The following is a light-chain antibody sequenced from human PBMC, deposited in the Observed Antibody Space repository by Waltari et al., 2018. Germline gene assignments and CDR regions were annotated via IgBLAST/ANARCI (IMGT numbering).Light chain of an antibody. CDR1: NIAGKN. Sequence: SYVLTQAPSVSVAPGEAARITSGGSNIAGKNLHWYQQKPGQAPVLVIFYDSDRPSGIPERFSGSNSGNTATLTITRAEAGDEADYYCQVWDTSIDLSVFGTGTKVTVL. V-gene: IGLV3-21*04. CDR3: QVWDTSIDLSV. J-gene: IGLJ1*01. CDR2: YDS.